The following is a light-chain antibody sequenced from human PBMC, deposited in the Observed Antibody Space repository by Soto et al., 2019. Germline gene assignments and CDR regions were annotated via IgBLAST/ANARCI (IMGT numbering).Light chain of an antibody. Sequence: EIVMTQSPATLSVSPGERATLSCRASQSVGSNLAWYHQKPGQAPRLLIYGASTRATGIPTRFSGSGSGTDFTLTISSLQSEDFAVYYCQQFNNWPLTFGQGTRLEIK. CDR3: QQFNNWPLT. J-gene: IGKJ5*01. V-gene: IGKV3-15*01. CDR1: QSVGSN. CDR2: GAS.